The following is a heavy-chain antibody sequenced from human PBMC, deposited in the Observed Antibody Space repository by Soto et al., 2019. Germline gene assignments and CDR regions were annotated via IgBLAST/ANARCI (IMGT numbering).Heavy chain of an antibody. J-gene: IGHJ3*02. V-gene: IGHV3-21*06. CDR1: GFNFSTYT. CDR2: ISSSNRYI. D-gene: IGHD2-15*01. CDR3: ARDRCSGGSCYRTYAFDI. Sequence: GGSLRLSCAASGFNFSTYTMNCVRQAPGKGLEWVSSISSSNRYIYYADSVKGRFTISRDDAKNSLYLQMNSLRAEDTAVYYCARDRCSGGSCYRTYAFDIWGQGTPVTFS.